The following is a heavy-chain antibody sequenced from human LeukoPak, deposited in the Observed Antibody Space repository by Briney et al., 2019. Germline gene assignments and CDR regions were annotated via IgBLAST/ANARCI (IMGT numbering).Heavy chain of an antibody. J-gene: IGHJ4*02. Sequence: GGSLRLSCAASGFTFSSYGMHWVRQAPGKGLEWVAVISYDGSNKYYADPVKGRFTISRDNSKNTLYLQMNSLRAEDTAVYYCAKAPRAGKGANYFDYWGQGTLVTVSS. CDR2: ISYDGSNK. D-gene: IGHD6-13*01. CDR1: GFTFSSYG. CDR3: AKAPRAGKGANYFDY. V-gene: IGHV3-30*18.